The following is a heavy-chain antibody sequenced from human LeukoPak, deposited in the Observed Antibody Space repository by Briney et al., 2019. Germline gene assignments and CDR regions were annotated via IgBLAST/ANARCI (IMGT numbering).Heavy chain of an antibody. D-gene: IGHD3-22*01. CDR3: ARSTDSSGYYQTFDY. V-gene: IGHV3-21*01. CDR2: ISSSSSYI. J-gene: IGHJ4*02. CDR1: GFTFSSYS. Sequence: GGSLRLSCAASGFTFSSYSVNWVRQAPGKGLEWVASISSSSSYIYYADSVKGRFTISRDNAKNSLYLQMNSLRAEDTAVYYCARSTDSSGYYQTFDYWGQGTLVTVSS.